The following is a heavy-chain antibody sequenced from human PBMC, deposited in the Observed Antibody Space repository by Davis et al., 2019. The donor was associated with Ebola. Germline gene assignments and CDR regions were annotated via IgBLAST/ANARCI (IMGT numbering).Heavy chain of an antibody. D-gene: IGHD6-19*01. CDR2: IIPIFGTA. V-gene: IGHV1-69*13. Sequence: SVKVSCKASGYTFTGYYMHWVRQAPGQGLEWMGGIIPIFGTANYAQKFQGRVTITADESTSTAYMELSSLRSEDTAVYYCAREELRGSGWYRYFQHWGQGTLVTVSS. J-gene: IGHJ1*01. CDR1: GYTFTGYY. CDR3: AREELRGSGWYRYFQH.